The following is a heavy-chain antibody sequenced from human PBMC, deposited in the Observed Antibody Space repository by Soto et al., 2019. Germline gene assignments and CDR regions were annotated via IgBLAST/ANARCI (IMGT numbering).Heavy chain of an antibody. V-gene: IGHV3-66*01. Sequence: EVQLVESGGGLVQPGGSLRLSCAASGFTVSSNYMSWVRQAPGKGLEWVSVIYSGGSTYYADSVKGRFTISRDNSKNTLYLQMNSRRAEDTAVYYCARDKLEWGYMDVWGKGTTVTVSS. CDR3: ARDKLEWGYMDV. CDR1: GFTVSSNY. J-gene: IGHJ6*03. CDR2: IYSGGST. D-gene: IGHD3-3*01.